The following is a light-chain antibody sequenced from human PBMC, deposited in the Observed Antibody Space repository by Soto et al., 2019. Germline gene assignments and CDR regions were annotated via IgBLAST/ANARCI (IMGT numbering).Light chain of an antibody. V-gene: IGKV3-11*01. CDR3: XXXXXWPPLT. CDR2: DAS. J-gene: IGKJ4*01. Sequence: EIVLTQSPGTLSLSPGERATLSCRASQKISSYLAWYQQKPGQAPRLLIYDASNRATGIPARFSGSGSGTXFTLTXSXXXXEXXXVXXXXXXXXWPPLTFGGGTKVEIK. CDR1: QKISSY.